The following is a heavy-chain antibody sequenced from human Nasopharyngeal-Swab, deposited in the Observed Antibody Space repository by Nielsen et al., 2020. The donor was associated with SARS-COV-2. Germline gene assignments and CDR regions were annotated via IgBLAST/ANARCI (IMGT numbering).Heavy chain of an antibody. CDR3: AGGDGFPEGDY. CDR1: GFTFSDYY. Sequence: GESLKISCAASGFTFSDYYMSWIRQAPGKGLEWVSYISSSSSYTNYADSVKGRFTISRDNAKNSLYLQMYSLRAEDTAVYYCAGGDGFPEGDYWGQGTLVTVSS. J-gene: IGHJ4*02. V-gene: IGHV3-11*03. CDR2: ISSSSSYT. D-gene: IGHD5-24*01.